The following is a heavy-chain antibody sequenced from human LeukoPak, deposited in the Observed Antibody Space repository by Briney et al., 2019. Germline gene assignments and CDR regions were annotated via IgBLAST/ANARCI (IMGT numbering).Heavy chain of an antibody. J-gene: IGHJ4*02. Sequence: GGSLRLSCAASGFTFSSYSMNWVRQAPGKGLEWISYISSSSNTIYYADSVKGRFTISRDNAKNSLYLQMNSLRAEDTAVYYCARPRKQLVPAAFDYWGQGTLVTVSS. CDR3: ARPRKQLVPAAFDY. CDR1: GFTFSSYS. CDR2: ISSSSNTI. V-gene: IGHV3-48*04. D-gene: IGHD6-6*01.